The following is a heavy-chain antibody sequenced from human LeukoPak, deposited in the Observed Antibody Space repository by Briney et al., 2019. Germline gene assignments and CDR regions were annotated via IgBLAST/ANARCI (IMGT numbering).Heavy chain of an antibody. CDR1: GGSISSYY. CDR2: IYYSGST. CDR3: ARVRIAVAGAYYYYGMDV. D-gene: IGHD6-19*01. V-gene: IGHV4-59*01. J-gene: IGHJ6*02. Sequence: SETLSLTCTVSGGSISSYYWSWIRQPPGKGLEWIGYIYYSGSTNYNPSLKSRVTISVDTSKNQFSLKLSSVTAADTAVYYCARVRIAVAGAYYYYGMDVWGQGTTVTVSS.